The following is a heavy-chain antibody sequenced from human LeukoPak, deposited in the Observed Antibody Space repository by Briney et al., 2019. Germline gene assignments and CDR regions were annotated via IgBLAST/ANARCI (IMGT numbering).Heavy chain of an antibody. CDR1: RFTVSSNY. V-gene: IGHV3-53*01. CDR3: ARDRHYYDSSGSDAFDI. Sequence: GGSLRLSCAASRFTVSSNYMSWVRQAPGKGLEWVSVIYSGGSTYYADSVKGRFTISRDNSKNTLYLQMNSLRAEDTAVYYCARDRHYYDSSGSDAFDIWGQGTMVTVSS. D-gene: IGHD3-22*01. J-gene: IGHJ3*02. CDR2: IYSGGST.